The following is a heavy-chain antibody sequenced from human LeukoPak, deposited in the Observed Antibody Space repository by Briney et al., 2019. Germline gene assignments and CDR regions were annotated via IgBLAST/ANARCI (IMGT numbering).Heavy chain of an antibody. J-gene: IGHJ4*02. CDR2: FEPEDGEA. V-gene: IGHV1-24*01. Sequence: ASVKVSCKVSGDTRTESSTHWVRQAPGKGLEWMGGFEPEDGEAIYAQRSQGRLTLTEDTSTDTAYMELSSLTSEDTAVYFCAADLGQLLSYWGQGTLVSVSS. CDR1: GDTRTESS. CDR3: AADLGQLLSY. D-gene: IGHD6-13*01.